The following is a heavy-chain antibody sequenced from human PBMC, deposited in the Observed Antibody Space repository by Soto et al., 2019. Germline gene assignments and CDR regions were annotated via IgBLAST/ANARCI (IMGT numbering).Heavy chain of an antibody. Sequence: SVKVSCKASGGTFSSYTISWVRQAPGQGLEWVGRIIPILGIANYAQKFQGRVTITADKSTSTAYMELSSLRSEDTAVYYCARDLRATPSIYYMDVWGKGTTVTVSS. V-gene: IGHV1-69*04. J-gene: IGHJ6*03. CDR1: GGTFSSYT. CDR2: IIPILGIA. CDR3: ARDLRATPSIYYMDV. D-gene: IGHD2-2*01.